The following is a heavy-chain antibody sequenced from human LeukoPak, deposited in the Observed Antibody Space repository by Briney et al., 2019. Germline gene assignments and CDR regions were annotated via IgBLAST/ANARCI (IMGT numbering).Heavy chain of an antibody. V-gene: IGHV4-59*01. J-gene: IGHJ4*02. CDR1: GDSISSYY. CDR3: ARVGRGDYVWGSYSFDY. Sequence: SETLSLTCTVSGDSISSYYWSWIRQPPGKGLEWIGYISYSGSTNYNTSLKSRVTISVDTSKNQFSLKVSSVTAADTAVYYYARVGRGDYVWGSYSFDYWGQGTLVTVSS. D-gene: IGHD3-16*01. CDR2: ISYSGST.